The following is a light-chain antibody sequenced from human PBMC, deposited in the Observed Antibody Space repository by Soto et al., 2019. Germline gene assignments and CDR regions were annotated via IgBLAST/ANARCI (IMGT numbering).Light chain of an antibody. Sequence: IVLTQSPATLSLSPGERATLSCRASQSIAGYLAWYQQKSGQAPRLLIYDSSNRATGIPARFSGSGSGTDFTLTVSRLEPEDFAVYYCLQRSAWPWTFGQGTKVEI. V-gene: IGKV3-11*01. CDR1: QSIAGY. CDR3: LQRSAWPWT. J-gene: IGKJ1*01. CDR2: DSS.